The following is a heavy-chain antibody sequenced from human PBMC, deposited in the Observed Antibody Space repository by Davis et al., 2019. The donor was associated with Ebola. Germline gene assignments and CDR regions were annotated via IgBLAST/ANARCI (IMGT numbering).Heavy chain of an antibody. J-gene: IGHJ5*02. CDR3: ARTVDCDL. Sequence: GGSLRLSCEASGFTFGDYAMHWVRQPPGQGLEWVASISWHTVKTGYSDSVKGRFTISRDNAKNTVYLQMTSLRVEDTAVYYCARTVDCDLWGQGSLVTVSS. CDR1: GFTFGDYA. D-gene: IGHD4-11*01. V-gene: IGHV3-9*01. CDR2: ISWHTVKT.